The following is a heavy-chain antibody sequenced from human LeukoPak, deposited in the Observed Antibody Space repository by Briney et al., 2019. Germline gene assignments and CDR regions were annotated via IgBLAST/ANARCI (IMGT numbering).Heavy chain of an antibody. D-gene: IGHD3-10*01. CDR2: INHSGST. V-gene: IGHV4-34*09. J-gene: IGHJ6*02. Sequence: SETLSLTCAVYGVSFSGYYWSWIRQPPGKGLEWIGEINHSGSTNYNPSLKSRVTISVDTSKNQFSLKLSSVTAADTAVYYCAKSGSGVEESYYYYGMDVWGQGTTVTVSS. CDR1: GVSFSGYY. CDR3: AKSGSGVEESYYYYGMDV.